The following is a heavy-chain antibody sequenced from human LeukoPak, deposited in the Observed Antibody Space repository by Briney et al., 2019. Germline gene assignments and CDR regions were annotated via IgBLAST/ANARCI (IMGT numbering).Heavy chain of an antibody. Sequence: SETLSLTCAVYGGSFSGYYWSWIRQPPGKGLEWIGEINHSGSTYYNPSLKSRVTISVDTSKNQFSLKLSSVTAADTAVYYCARGGGIAVAGLPFDYWGQGTLVTVSS. CDR1: GGSFSGYY. V-gene: IGHV4-34*01. CDR2: INHSGST. J-gene: IGHJ4*02. D-gene: IGHD6-19*01. CDR3: ARGGGIAVAGLPFDY.